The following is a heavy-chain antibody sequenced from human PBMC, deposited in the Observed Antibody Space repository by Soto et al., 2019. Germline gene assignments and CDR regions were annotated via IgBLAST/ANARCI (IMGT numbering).Heavy chain of an antibody. V-gene: IGHV1-24*01. Sequence: SVKVSCKVSGYTLTELSMHWVRQAPGKGLEWMGGFDPEDGETIYAQKFQGRVTMTGDTSTDTAYMELSSLRSEDTAVYYCARDLAGLTTVLYFYGMDVWGQGTTVTVSS. CDR3: ARDLAGLTTVLYFYGMDV. CDR1: GYTLTELS. CDR2: FDPEDGET. D-gene: IGHD4-4*01. J-gene: IGHJ6*02.